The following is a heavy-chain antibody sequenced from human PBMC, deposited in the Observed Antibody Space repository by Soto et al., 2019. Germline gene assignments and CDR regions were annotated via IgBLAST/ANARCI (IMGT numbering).Heavy chain of an antibody. CDR1: GFTFSSYW. D-gene: IGHD6-19*01. J-gene: IGHJ4*01. CDR2: IKQDGSEK. V-gene: IGHV3-7*01. CDR3: ARVAYGNGWIFDY. Sequence: LRLSCAASGFTFSSYWMSWVRQASGKGLEWVANIKQDGSEKYYVDSVKGRFTLSRDNAKNSLQLQMSSLRDEDTAIYFCARVAYGNGWIFDYWGQGTLVTVS.